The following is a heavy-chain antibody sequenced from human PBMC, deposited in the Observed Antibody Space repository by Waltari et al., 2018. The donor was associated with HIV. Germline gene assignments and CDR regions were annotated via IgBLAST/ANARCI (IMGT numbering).Heavy chain of an antibody. V-gene: IGHV3-23*01. J-gene: IGHJ5*02. CDR2: ISGSGGIK. Sequence: EVQLLESGGGLVQPGGSLRLSCAASGFTFSSYAMSWVRQAPGKGLEWVSAISGSGGIKYYANSVKGRFTISRDNSKNTLYLQMNSLRAEDTAVYYCAKGEAWGYCGGDCYSSPYNWFDPWGQGTLVTVSS. CDR3: AKGEAWGYCGGDCYSSPYNWFDP. CDR1: GFTFSSYA. D-gene: IGHD2-21*02.